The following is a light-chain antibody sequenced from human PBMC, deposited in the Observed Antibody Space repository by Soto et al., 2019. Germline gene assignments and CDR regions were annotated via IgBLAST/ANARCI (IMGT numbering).Light chain of an antibody. Sequence: QSVLTQPRSVSGSPGQSVTISSPGPSIDVGGYNYVSWYQQHPGKAPKLMIYDVSKRPSGVPDRFSGSKSGNTASLTISGLQAEDEADYYCCSYAGSYTLVVFGGGTKLTVL. CDR2: DVS. CDR3: CSYAGSYTLVV. J-gene: IGLJ2*01. V-gene: IGLV2-11*01. CDR1: SIDVGGYNY.